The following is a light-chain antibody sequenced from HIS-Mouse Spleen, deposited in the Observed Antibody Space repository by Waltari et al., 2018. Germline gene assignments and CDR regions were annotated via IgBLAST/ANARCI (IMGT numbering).Light chain of an antibody. CDR1: SLRSYY. CDR3: NSRDSSGNHVV. J-gene: IGLJ2*01. CDR2: GKN. V-gene: IGLV3-19*01. Sequence: SSELTQDPAVSVALGQTVRITCQGDSLRSYYASWYQQKPGQAPLLVNYGKNNRPSGIPDRFSGSSSGNTASLTITGAQAEDEADYYCNSRDSSGNHVVFGGGTKLTVL.